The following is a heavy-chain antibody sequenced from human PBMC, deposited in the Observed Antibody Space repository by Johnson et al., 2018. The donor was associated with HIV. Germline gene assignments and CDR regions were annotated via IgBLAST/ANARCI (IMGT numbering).Heavy chain of an antibody. CDR3: ARATIGYKVWLQLSAAFDI. D-gene: IGHD5-24*01. Sequence: QVQLVESGGGAVQPGRSLRLSCAASGFTFSVHAMHWVRQAPGKGLEWVAVISYHGTNKYYPDSVKGRFSISRDSSENTLYLQMNSLRAEDSAWYYCARATIGYKVWLQLSAAFDIWGQGKMVTVSS. J-gene: IGHJ3*02. CDR1: GFTFSVHA. CDR2: ISYHGTNK. V-gene: IGHV3-30-3*01.